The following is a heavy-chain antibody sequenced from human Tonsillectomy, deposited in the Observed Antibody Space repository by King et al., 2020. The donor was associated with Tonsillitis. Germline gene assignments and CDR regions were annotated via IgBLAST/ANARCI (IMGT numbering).Heavy chain of an antibody. CDR1: GYTFTGYY. D-gene: IGHD4-17*01. Sequence: QLVQSGAEVKKPGASVKVSCKASGYTFTGYYMHWVRQAPGQGLEWKGWINPNSGGTNYAQKFQGRVTMTRDTYISTAYMELSRLRSDDTAVFYCARESTDYARYFEYWGQGTLVTVTS. J-gene: IGHJ4*02. V-gene: IGHV1-2*02. CDR2: INPNSGGT. CDR3: ARESTDYARYFEY.